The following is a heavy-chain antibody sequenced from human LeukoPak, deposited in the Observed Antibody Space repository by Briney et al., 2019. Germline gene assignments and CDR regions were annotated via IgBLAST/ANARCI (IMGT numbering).Heavy chain of an antibody. D-gene: IGHD2-15*01. CDR3: VREILYCSGGSCYRGPFDT. J-gene: IGHJ4*02. CDR1: NDSIRSGDYY. CDR2: IFHSGGT. Sequence: SETLSLTCTVSNDSIRSGDYYWNWIRQPPGKGLEWIGYIFHSGGTSYNPSLKTRVFFSVDTSQNQFSLKLNSVTAADTAVYYCVREILYCSGGSCYRGPFDTWGQGTLVTVSA. V-gene: IGHV4-30-4*01.